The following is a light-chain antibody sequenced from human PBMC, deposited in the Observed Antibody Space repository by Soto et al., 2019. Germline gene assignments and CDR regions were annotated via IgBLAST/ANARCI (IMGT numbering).Light chain of an antibody. Sequence: QPVLTQPASVSGSPGQSITISCTGPSTDVGGYNYVSWYQQHPGKAPKLIIYDVTNRPSGISDRFSGSRSGNTASLTISGLQAEDEADYYCSSYTNSDTYVFGTGTKLTVL. CDR1: STDVGGYNY. CDR2: DVT. CDR3: SSYTNSDTYV. J-gene: IGLJ1*01. V-gene: IGLV2-14*01.